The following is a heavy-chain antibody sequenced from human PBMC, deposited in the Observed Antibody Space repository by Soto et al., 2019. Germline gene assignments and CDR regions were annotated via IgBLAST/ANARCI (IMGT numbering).Heavy chain of an antibody. CDR2: ITTKTERETT. Sequence: EVQLVESGGGLVEPGGSLRLSCVVSGFTFANARMSWVRQAPGKGLDWVARITTKTERETTDYAAPVKGRLTFSRDDSKNTVYLLMNSLKTEDTGVYYCTSNAAASVGTLAYWGQGTLVAVSS. CDR1: GFTFANAR. J-gene: IGHJ4*02. V-gene: IGHV3-15*01. D-gene: IGHD1-26*01. CDR3: TSNAAASVGTLAY.